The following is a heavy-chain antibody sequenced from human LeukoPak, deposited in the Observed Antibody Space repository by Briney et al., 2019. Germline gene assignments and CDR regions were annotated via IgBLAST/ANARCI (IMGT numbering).Heavy chain of an antibody. CDR1: GYTFSTYW. Sequence: KAGESLRISCKASGYTFSTYWIAWVRQMPGKGLKWMGIFYPSDSETRYSPSFQGQVTISVDKSISTAYLQWRSLKASDTAMYYCARRRAATTIYHYSMDFLGHGTTVIVSS. V-gene: IGHV5-51*01. D-gene: IGHD5/OR15-5a*01. J-gene: IGHJ6*02. CDR2: FYPSDSET. CDR3: ARRRAATTIYHYSMDF.